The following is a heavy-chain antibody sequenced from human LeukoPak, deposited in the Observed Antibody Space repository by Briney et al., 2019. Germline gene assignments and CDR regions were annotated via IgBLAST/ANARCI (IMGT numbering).Heavy chain of an antibody. V-gene: IGHV3-23*01. J-gene: IGHJ6*02. CDR2: ISGSGGTT. CDR3: AKVSGGGLYYDGMDV. CDR1: GFTVSSNY. Sequence: GGSLRLSCAASGFTVSSNYMSWVRQAPGKGLEWVSVISGSGGTTYYADSVKGRFTISRDSSKNTLYLQMNSLRAEDTAVYYCAKVSGGGLYYDGMDVWGQGTTATVSS. D-gene: IGHD1-14*01.